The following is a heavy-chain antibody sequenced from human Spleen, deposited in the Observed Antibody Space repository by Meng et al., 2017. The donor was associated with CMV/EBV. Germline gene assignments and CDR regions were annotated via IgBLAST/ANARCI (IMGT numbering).Heavy chain of an antibody. D-gene: IGHD1-7*01. CDR3: ARGGSNWNYYDCFEH. Sequence: ASVKVSCKTPGYTFTGYYIHWVRQAPGQGPEWMGWITPNSGGTHYAQKFQGRVTMTGDTSISTAYMEMSGLTSDDTAAYYCARGGSNWNYYDCFEHWGQGTLVTVSS. J-gene: IGHJ4*02. V-gene: IGHV1-2*02. CDR1: GYTFTGYY. CDR2: ITPNSGGT.